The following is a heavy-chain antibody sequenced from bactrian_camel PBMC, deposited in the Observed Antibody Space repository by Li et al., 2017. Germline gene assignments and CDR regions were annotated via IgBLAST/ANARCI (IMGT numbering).Heavy chain of an antibody. Sequence: HVQLVESGGGSVQAGGSPRLSCSASGTTNSGYCMAWFRQGPENAREGVAQVEADGSAVYADSVKGRFTISQDATKNTLYLQMDNLKPEDSTMYRCARQRYRGRCVSAFPAPVHYGYWGQGTQVTVS. D-gene: IGHD4*01. CDR3: ARQRYRGRCVSAFPAPVHYGY. J-gene: IGHJ4*01. CDR2: VEADGSA. V-gene: IGHV3S9*01. CDR1: GTTNSGYC.